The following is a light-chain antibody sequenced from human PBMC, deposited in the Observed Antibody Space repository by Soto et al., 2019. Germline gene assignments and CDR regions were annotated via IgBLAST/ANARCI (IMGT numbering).Light chain of an antibody. CDR1: QSISSS. V-gene: IGKV1-13*02. J-gene: IGKJ1*01. CDR2: EAS. CDR3: QQCNSYAST. Sequence: AIELTQSPSSLSASVGDRVTITCRASQSISSSLVWFQQKEGNPPPVLIYEASVFETRVSSRFRGSGSGTEFTTAISSLQTEELATDYCQQCNSYASTFGQGTTVEVK.